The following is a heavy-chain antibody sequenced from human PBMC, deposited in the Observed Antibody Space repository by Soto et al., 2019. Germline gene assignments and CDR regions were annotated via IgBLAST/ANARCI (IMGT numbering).Heavy chain of an antibody. CDR3: ARDNGGDIVGVRATGPSYYYYGMGV. V-gene: IGHV3-48*01. Sequence: EVQLVESGGGLVQPGGSLRLSCAASGFTFSSYSMNWVRQAPGKGLEWVSYISSSSSTIYYADSVKGRFTISRDNAKNTLYVPRNRLRAGDTALYYWARDNGGDIVGVRATGPSYYYYGMGVWGQGTTVTVSS. CDR2: ISSSSSTI. J-gene: IGHJ6*02. CDR1: GFTFSSYS. D-gene: IGHD2-2*01.